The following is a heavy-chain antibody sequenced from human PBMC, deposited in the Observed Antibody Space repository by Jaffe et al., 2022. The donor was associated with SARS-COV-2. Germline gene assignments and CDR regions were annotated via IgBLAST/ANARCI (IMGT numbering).Heavy chain of an antibody. V-gene: IGHV1-58*02. D-gene: IGHD5-18*01. CDR1: GFTFTSSA. CDR2: IVVGSGNT. Sequence: QMQLVQSGPEVKKPGTSVKVSCKASGFTFTSSAMQWVRQARGQRLEWIGWIVVGSGNTNYAQKFQERVTITRDMSTSTAYMELSSLRSEDTAVYYCAADNMDTAMVTYYGMDVWGQGTTVTVSS. J-gene: IGHJ6*02. CDR3: AADNMDTAMVTYYGMDV.